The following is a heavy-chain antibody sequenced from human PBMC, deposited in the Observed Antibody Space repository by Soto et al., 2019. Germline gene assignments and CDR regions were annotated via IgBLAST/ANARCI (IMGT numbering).Heavy chain of an antibody. CDR2: ISSSGSTI. V-gene: IGHV3-48*03. J-gene: IGHJ4*02. D-gene: IGHD1-26*01. CDR3: AKDRIVGATGPGREDY. Sequence: GGSLRLSCAASGFTFSSYEMNWVRQAPGKGLEWVSYISSSGSTIYYADSVKGRFTISRDNAKNSLYLQMNSLRAEDTAVYYCAKDRIVGATGPGREDYWGQGTPVTVSS. CDR1: GFTFSSYE.